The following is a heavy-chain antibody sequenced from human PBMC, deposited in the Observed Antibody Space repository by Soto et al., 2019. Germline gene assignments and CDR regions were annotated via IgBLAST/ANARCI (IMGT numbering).Heavy chain of an antibody. CDR3: AKVSDRYYYGMDV. CDR2: ISWDGGST. Sequence: GGSLRLSXAASGFTFDDYTMHWVRQAPGKGLEWVSLISWDGGSTYYADSVKGRFTVSRDNSKNSLYLQMNSLRTEDTALYYCAKVSDRYYYGMDVWGQGTTVTVSS. CDR1: GFTFDDYT. V-gene: IGHV3-43*01. J-gene: IGHJ6*02.